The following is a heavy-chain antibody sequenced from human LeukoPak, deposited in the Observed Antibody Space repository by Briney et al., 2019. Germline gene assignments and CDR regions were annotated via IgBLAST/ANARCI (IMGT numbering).Heavy chain of an antibody. CDR1: GGSISSGSYY. Sequence: PSETLSLTCTVSGGSISSGSYYWSWIRQPAGKGLEWIGRIYTSGSTNYNPSLKSRVTISVDTSKNQFSLKLSSVTAADTAVYYCARVVYSSSWHTWRHDAFDIWGQGTMVTVSS. D-gene: IGHD6-13*01. CDR3: ARVVYSSSWHTWRHDAFDI. V-gene: IGHV4-61*02. CDR2: IYTSGST. J-gene: IGHJ3*02.